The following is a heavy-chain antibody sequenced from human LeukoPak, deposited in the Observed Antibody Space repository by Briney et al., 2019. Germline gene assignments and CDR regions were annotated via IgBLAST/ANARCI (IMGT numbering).Heavy chain of an antibody. CDR2: ISAYNGNT. D-gene: IGHD3-16*02. V-gene: IGHV1-18*01. J-gene: IGHJ4*02. CDR3: ARGSLGTIYDYVWGSYRTTFDY. CDR1: GYTFTSYG. Sequence: GASVKVSCKSSGYTFTSYGNSWVRQAPGQGLELMGWISAYNGNTNYAQKLQGRVTMTTDTSTSTDYMELRSLRYDNTAVYYCARGSLGTIYDYVWGSYRTTFDYWGQGNLVTVSS.